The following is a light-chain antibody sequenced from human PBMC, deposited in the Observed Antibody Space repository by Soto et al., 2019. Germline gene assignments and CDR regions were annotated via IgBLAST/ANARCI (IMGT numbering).Light chain of an antibody. CDR3: QYYGSSPFT. V-gene: IGKV3-20*01. CDR1: QSVSSNY. CDR2: GAS. Sequence: EIVLTQSPGTLSLSPGERATLSCRASQSVSSNYLAWYQQKPGQAPRLLIYGASSRATGIPDRFSGSGSGTDFTLTINRLEPEDFAVYYCQYYGSSPFTFGPGTKGDIK. J-gene: IGKJ3*01.